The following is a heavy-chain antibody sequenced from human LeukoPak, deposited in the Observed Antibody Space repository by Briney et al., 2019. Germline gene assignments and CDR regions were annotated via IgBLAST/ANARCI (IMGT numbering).Heavy chain of an antibody. CDR1: GGTFSSYA. D-gene: IGHD1-20*01. V-gene: IGHV1-69*06. Sequence: GASVKVSCKASGGTFSSYAISWVRQAPGQGLEWMGGIIPIFGTANYAQKFQGRVTITADKSTSTAYMELSSLRSEDTAVYYCARDLTGTTRFDYWGQGTLVTVSS. CDR3: ARDLTGTTRFDY. J-gene: IGHJ4*02. CDR2: IIPIFGTA.